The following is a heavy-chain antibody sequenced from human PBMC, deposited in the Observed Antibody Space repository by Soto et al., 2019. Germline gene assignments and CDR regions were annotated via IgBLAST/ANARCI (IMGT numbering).Heavy chain of an antibody. D-gene: IGHD2-15*01. V-gene: IGHV4-34*01. CDR1: GGSFSGYY. Sequence: SETLSLTCAVYGGSFSGYYWSWIRQPPGKGLEWIGEINHSGSTNYNPSLKSRVTISVDTSKNQFSLKLSSVTAADTAVYYCARGPYNKDIVVVVAPAANWFDPWGQGTLVTVSS. CDR3: ARGPYNKDIVVVVAPAANWFDP. CDR2: INHSGST. J-gene: IGHJ5*02.